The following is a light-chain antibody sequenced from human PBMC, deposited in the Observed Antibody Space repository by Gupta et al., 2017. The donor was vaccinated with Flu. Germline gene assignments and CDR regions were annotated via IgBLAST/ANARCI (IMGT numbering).Light chain of an antibody. CDR1: QSVSTY. V-gene: IGKV3-11*01. J-gene: IGKJ1*01. CDR2: EAT. CDR3: HQRSNWPRT. Sequence: GESATLACRTSQSVSTYSACYQQTPRQPPRLLICEATHGATGVPARCSGSASGTDFTLTINILEAEEVAVYCCHQRSNWPRTFGQGTKLEIK.